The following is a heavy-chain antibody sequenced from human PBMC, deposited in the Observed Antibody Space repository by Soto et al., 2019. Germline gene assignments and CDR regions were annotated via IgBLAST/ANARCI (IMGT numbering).Heavy chain of an antibody. J-gene: IGHJ5*02. V-gene: IGHV1-2*02. D-gene: IGHD6-13*01. CDR1: GYIFTDYH. CDR2: INTDNGGA. CDR3: AKERGSNSLHPSYNWFDT. Sequence: QVQLVQSGAEVKKPEASVKVSCKASGYIFTDYHIHWVRQAPGQGLEFMGWINTDNGGAGSAQQFQGRVTVTRDTSITTVYLELSNLRSDDTAVYFCAKERGSNSLHPSYNWFDTWGQGTLITVSS.